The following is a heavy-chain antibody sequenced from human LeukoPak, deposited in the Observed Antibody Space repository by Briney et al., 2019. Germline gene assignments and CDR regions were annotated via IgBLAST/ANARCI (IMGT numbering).Heavy chain of an antibody. D-gene: IGHD6-13*01. CDR2: INHSGST. CDR3: ARGPPYSSSWYGY. CDR1: GGSFSGYY. V-gene: IGHV4-34*01. Sequence: SETLSLTCAVYGGSFSGYYWSWIRQPPGKGLEWIGEINHSGSTNYNPSLKSRVTISVDTSKNQFSLKLSSVTAADTALYYCARGPPYSSSWYGYWGQGTLVTVSS. J-gene: IGHJ4*02.